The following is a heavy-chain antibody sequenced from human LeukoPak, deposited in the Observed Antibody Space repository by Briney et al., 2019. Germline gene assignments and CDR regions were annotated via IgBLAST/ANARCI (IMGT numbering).Heavy chain of an antibody. D-gene: IGHD1-26*01. CDR3: GRSRAGAIDY. J-gene: IGHJ4*02. CDR2: TRNKANSYST. CDR1: GFTLSDYY. V-gene: IGHV3-72*01. Sequence: PGGSLRLSCAASGFTLSDYYMDWVRQAPGKGLEWVGRTRNKANSYSTEYAASVKGRFTISRDESKNSLYLQMNSLKTEDTAVYYCGRSRAGAIDYWGQGTLVTVSS.